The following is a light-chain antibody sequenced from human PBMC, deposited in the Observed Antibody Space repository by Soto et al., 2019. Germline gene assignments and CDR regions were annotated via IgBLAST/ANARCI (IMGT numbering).Light chain of an antibody. CDR1: SSNIGAGYD. CDR2: GNN. V-gene: IGLV1-40*01. CDR3: QSYDSSLSCV. Sequence: QPVLTQPPSVSGAPGQRVTISCTGSSSNIGAGYDVHWYQQLPGTAPKLLIYGNNNRPSGVPDRFSGSKSGTSASLAITGLQAEDEADYYCQSYDSSLSCVFGTGTKLTVL. J-gene: IGLJ1*01.